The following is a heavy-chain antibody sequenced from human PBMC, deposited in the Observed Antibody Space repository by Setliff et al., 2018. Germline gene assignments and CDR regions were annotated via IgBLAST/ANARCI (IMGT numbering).Heavy chain of an antibody. V-gene: IGHV4-39*07. CDR2: IHHTGTT. CDR3: ARITSGIQLSPTSNDY. CDR1: DDSTMTTNNY. D-gene: IGHD5-18*01. Sequence: SETLSLTCSVSDDSTMTTNNYWGWIRQSPGKGPEWIGSIHHTGTTFYNPSLESRVTISIDTSKKSFSLLLTSVTAADTAVYYCARITSGIQLSPTSNDYWGQGTLVTVSS. J-gene: IGHJ4*02.